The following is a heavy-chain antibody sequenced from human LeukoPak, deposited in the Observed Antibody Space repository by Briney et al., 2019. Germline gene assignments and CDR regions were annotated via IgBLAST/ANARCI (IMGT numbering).Heavy chain of an antibody. J-gene: IGHJ5*02. V-gene: IGHV1-58*01. CDR1: GFTFTTFA. Sequence: ASVKVSCKASGFTFTTFAVQWVRQARGQRLEWIGWIVVDGGNTHYAQKFQGRVTMTRDTSISTAYMELSRLRSDDTAVYYCARARDSSGINWFDPWGQGTLVTVSS. D-gene: IGHD6-19*01. CDR3: ARARDSSGINWFDP. CDR2: IVVDGGNT.